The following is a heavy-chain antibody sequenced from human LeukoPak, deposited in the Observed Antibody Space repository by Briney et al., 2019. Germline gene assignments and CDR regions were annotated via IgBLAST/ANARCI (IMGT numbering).Heavy chain of an antibody. CDR3: ATTTVTTLGYYYYGMDV. V-gene: IGHV1-69*13. D-gene: IGHD4-17*01. Sequence: ASVKVSYKASRGTFSSYAISWVRQAPGQGLEWLVGIIPIFGTANYAQKFQGRVTITADESTSTAYMELSSLRSEDTAVYYCATTTVTTLGYYYYGMDVWGQGTTVTVSS. J-gene: IGHJ6*02. CDR2: IIPIFGTA. CDR1: RGTFSSYA.